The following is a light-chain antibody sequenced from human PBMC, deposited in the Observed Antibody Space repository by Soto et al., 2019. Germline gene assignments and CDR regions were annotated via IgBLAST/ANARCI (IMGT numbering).Light chain of an antibody. CDR3: QQYNSYS. CDR2: HAS. CDR1: QSISSY. J-gene: IGKJ1*01. Sequence: MQMTQSPSSVSASVGDRVNIXCRASQSISSYLNWYQQKPGTAPKVLIYHASNLQSGVPSRFSGSGSGTEFTLTISSLQPDDFATYYCQQYNSYSFGQGTKVDI. V-gene: IGKV1-5*01.